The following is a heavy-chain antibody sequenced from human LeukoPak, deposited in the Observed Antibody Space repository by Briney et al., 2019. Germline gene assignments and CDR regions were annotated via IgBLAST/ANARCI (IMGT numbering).Heavy chain of an antibody. CDR2: ISSSSSTI. D-gene: IGHD6-13*01. V-gene: IGHV3-48*01. CDR1: GFTFSSYS. CDR3: ARGAAASDS. Sequence: GGSLRLSCAASGFTFSSYSVNWVRQAPGKGLEWVSYISSSSSTIYYADSVKGRFTISRDNAKNSLYLQMNSLRGEDTAVYYCARGAAASDSWGQGTLVTVSS. J-gene: IGHJ4*02.